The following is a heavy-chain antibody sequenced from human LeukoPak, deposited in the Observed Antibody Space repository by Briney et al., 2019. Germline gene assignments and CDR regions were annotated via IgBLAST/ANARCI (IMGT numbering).Heavy chain of an antibody. CDR2: ISTSGNTI. J-gene: IGHJ6*02. D-gene: IGHD6-19*01. CDR3: ARDPTVAGPMDV. CDR1: GFTFRGFD. Sequence: PGGSLRLSCVASGFTFRGFDMNWVRQAPGKGLEWVSYISTSGNTIYYADSAKGRFTISRDNARNSLDLQMRSLRAEDTAVYYCARDPTVAGPMDVWGQGTTVTVSS. V-gene: IGHV3-48*03.